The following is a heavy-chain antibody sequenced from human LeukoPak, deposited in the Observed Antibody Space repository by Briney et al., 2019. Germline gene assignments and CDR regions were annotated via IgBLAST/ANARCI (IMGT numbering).Heavy chain of an antibody. V-gene: IGHV3-7*03. J-gene: IGHJ3*02. D-gene: IGHD4-17*01. CDR3: ARDGNDYGDYGDAFDI. Sequence: GGSLRLSCATSGFTFSSYWMSWVRQAPGKGLEWVANIKQDGSEKYYVDSVKGRFTISRDNAKNSLYLQTNSLRAEDTAVYYCARDGNDYGDYGDAFDIWGQGTMVTVSS. CDR2: IKQDGSEK. CDR1: GFTFSSYW.